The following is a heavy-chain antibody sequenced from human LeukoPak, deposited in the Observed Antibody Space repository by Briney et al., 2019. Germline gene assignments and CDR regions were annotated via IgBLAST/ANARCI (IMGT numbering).Heavy chain of an antibody. J-gene: IGHJ4*02. CDR2: ISGSGGST. CDR3: ASRITMVRRDTY. V-gene: IGHV3-23*01. D-gene: IGHD3-10*01. CDR1: GFTFSSYA. Sequence: GGSLRLSCAASGFTFSSYAMSWVRQAPGKGLEWVSAISGSGGSTYYADSVKGRFTISRDNSKNTLYLQMNSLRADDTAVYYCASRITMVRRDTYWGQGTLVTVSS.